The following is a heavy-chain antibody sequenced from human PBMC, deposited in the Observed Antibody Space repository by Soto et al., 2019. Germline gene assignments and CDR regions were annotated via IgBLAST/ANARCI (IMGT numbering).Heavy chain of an antibody. CDR1: GGTFSSYT. Sequence: QVQLVQSGAEVKKPGSSVKVSCKASGGTFSSYTISWVRQAPGQGLEWLGRIIPILGIANYAQKFQGRVNITADKSTSTAYMELSSLRSEDTALYYCARVVYSGYGDFDYWGQGTLVTVSS. D-gene: IGHD5-12*01. V-gene: IGHV1-69*02. J-gene: IGHJ4*02. CDR3: ARVVYSGYGDFDY. CDR2: IIPILGIA.